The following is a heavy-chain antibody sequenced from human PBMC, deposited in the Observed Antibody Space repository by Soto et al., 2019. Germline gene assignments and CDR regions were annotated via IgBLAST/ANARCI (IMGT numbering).Heavy chain of an antibody. CDR3: AREKVGATQKYYYYYGMDV. Sequence: QVQLQESGPGLVKPSQTLSLTCTVSGGSISSGGYYWSWIRQHPGKGLEWLGYIYYSGSTYYNPSLSSRVTISVDTSKNQFSLKLSSVTAADTGVYYCAREKVGATQKYYYYYGMDVWGQGTTVTVSS. V-gene: IGHV4-31*03. CDR1: GGSISSGGYY. D-gene: IGHD1-26*01. CDR2: IYYSGST. J-gene: IGHJ6*02.